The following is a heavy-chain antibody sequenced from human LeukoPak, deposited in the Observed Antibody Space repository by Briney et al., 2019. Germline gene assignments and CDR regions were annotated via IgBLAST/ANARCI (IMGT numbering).Heavy chain of an antibody. D-gene: IGHD6-19*01. CDR2: ISGSGGST. J-gene: IGHJ5*02. V-gene: IGHV3-23*01. CDR3: ARDLFAIAVAGPYNWFDP. CDR1: GFTFSNYA. Sequence: GGSLRLSCAASGFTFSNYAMSWVRQAPGKGLEWVSAISGSGGSTYYADSVKGRFTISRDNSKNTLYLQMNSLRAEDTAVYYCARDLFAIAVAGPYNWFDPWGQGTLVTVSS.